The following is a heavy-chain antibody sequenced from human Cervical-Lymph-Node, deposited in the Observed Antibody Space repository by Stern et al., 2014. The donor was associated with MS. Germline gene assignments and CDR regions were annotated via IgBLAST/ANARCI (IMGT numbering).Heavy chain of an antibody. CDR1: GGSISTSGYY. J-gene: IGHJ4*02. CDR2: ISFSGDT. CDR3: ARDTSWSPFDS. V-gene: IGHV4-31*03. Sequence: QVQLQESGPGLVKPSQTLSLTCTVSGGSISTSGYYLNWIRQHPGKGLEWIGYISFSGDTFYNASLKSRLRMSIDKSKNQFSLQLSSVTVADTAVYYCARDTSWSPFDSWGQGTLVTVSS. D-gene: IGHD3-3*01.